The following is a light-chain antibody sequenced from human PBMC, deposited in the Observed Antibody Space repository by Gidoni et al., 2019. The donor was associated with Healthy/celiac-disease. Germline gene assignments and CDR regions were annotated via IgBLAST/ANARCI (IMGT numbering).Light chain of an antibody. Sequence: IVMTQSPATLSVSPGERATLSCRASQSGSSNLAWYQQKPGQAPRRLIYGASPRATGIPARFRCSGSGTEFTLTISSLQSEDFAVYFCQQYNNWLITFGQGTRLEIK. CDR3: QQYNNWLIT. CDR1: QSGSSN. V-gene: IGKV3-15*01. J-gene: IGKJ5*01. CDR2: GAS.